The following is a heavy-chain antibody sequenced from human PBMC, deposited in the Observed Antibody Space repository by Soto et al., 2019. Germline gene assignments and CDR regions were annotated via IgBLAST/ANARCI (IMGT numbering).Heavy chain of an antibody. V-gene: IGHV5-51*01. CDR2: IYPDDSDT. Sequence: EVQLVQSGPEVRKPGESLKISCQASGYSFSNFWIAWVRQMPGEGLEWLGIIYPDDSDTRYSPSFLGQVTISADKSIKTTYLQWSSLKASDTAIYFCASSVLVTSTMNHFDLWGQGTLVTVSS. CDR3: ASSVLVTSTMNHFDL. J-gene: IGHJ4*02. D-gene: IGHD2-8*02. CDR1: GYSFSNFW.